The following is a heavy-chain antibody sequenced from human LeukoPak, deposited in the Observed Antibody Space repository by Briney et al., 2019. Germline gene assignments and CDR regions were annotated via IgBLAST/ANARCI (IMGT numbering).Heavy chain of an antibody. V-gene: IGHV4-39*01. CDR3: ARHVEIAVAGPIDY. CDR2: IYYSGST. CDR1: GGSISSSRDY. J-gene: IGHJ4*02. D-gene: IGHD6-19*01. Sequence: SETLSLTCTVSGGSISSSRDYWGWIRQPPGKGLEWIGSIYYSGSTYYNPSLKSRVTISVDTSKNQFSLKLNSVTAADTAVYYCARHVEIAVAGPIDYWGQGTLVTVSS.